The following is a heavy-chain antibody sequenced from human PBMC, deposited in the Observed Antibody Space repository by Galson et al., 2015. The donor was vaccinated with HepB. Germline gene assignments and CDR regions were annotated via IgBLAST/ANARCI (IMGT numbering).Heavy chain of an antibody. D-gene: IGHD3-22*01. V-gene: IGHV1-46*01. CDR2: INPSGGST. Sequence: SVKVSCKASGYTFTSYYMHWVRQAPGQGLEWMGIINPSGGSTSYAQKFQGRVTMTRDTSTSTVYMELSSLRSEDTAVYYCASSPYYYDSSGYYGPGIHYGMDVWGQGTTVTVSS. J-gene: IGHJ6*02. CDR1: GYTFTSYY. CDR3: ASSPYYYDSSGYYGPGIHYGMDV.